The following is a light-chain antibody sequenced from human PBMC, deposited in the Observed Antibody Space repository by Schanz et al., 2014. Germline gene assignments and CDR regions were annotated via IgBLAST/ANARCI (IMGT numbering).Light chain of an antibody. CDR3: CGYRDNYIWV. V-gene: IGLV2-23*02. CDR1: SSDVGSYKL. CDR2: DVS. Sequence: QSALTQPASVSGSPGQSITISCTGTSSDVGSYKLVSWYQQHPGKAPKLMIYDVSNRPSGVPDRFSGSKSGNTASLTISGLQDEDEGDYYCCGYRDNYIWVFGGGTKLTVL. J-gene: IGLJ3*02.